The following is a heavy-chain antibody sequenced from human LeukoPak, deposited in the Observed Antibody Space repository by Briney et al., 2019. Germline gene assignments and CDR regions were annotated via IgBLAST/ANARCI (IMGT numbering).Heavy chain of an antibody. CDR1: GGSFSGYY. J-gene: IGHJ3*02. CDR2: IYYSGST. D-gene: IGHD3-3*01. Sequence: PSETLSLTCAVYGGSFSGYYWSWIRQHPGKGLEWIGYIYYSGSTYYNPSLKSRVTISVDTSKNQFSLKLSSVTAADTAVYYCATIFGSFAFDIWGQGTMVTVSS. V-gene: IGHV4-31*11. CDR3: ATIFGSFAFDI.